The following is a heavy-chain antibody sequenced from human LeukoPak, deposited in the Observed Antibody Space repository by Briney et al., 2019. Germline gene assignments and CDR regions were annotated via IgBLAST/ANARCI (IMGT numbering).Heavy chain of an antibody. CDR3: ARDLGYCSSTSCYGFDY. J-gene: IGHJ4*02. D-gene: IGHD2-2*01. Sequence: ASVKVSCKASGYTFTSYGISWVRQAPGQGPEWMGWISAYNGNTNYAQKLQGRVTMTTDTSTSTAYMELRSLRSDDTAVYYCARDLGYCSSTSCYGFDYWGQGTLVTVSS. CDR1: GYTFTSYG. V-gene: IGHV1-18*01. CDR2: ISAYNGNT.